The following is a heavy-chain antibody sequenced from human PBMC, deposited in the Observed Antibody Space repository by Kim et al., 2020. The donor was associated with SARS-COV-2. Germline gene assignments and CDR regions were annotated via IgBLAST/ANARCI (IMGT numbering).Heavy chain of an antibody. J-gene: IGHJ4*02. CDR2: IDGSDGTT. CDR3: MKGGLGCIWDH. V-gene: IGHV3-23*01. CDR1: GFTFTGYA. D-gene: IGHD1-20*01. Sequence: GGSLRLSCTTSGFTFTGYAMSWVRQAPGKGLEWVSSIDGSDGTTYYVDSVKGRFTISRDNSKNTLYLQMNSLRADDTAVYYCMKGGLGCIWDHLGQGTRV.